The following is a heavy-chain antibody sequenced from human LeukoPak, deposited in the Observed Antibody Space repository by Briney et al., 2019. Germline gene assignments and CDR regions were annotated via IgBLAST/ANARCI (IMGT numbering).Heavy chain of an antibody. CDR3: ARYSSTYLNFDY. J-gene: IGHJ4*02. CDR1: GYTFTGYY. D-gene: IGHD6-13*01. CDR2: INPNSGGT. V-gene: IGHV1-2*02. Sequence: ASVKVPCKASGYTFTGYYMHWVRQAPGQGLEWMGWINPNSGGTNYAQKFQGRVTMTRDTSISTAYMELSRLRSDDTAVYYCARYSSTYLNFDYWGQGTLVTVSS.